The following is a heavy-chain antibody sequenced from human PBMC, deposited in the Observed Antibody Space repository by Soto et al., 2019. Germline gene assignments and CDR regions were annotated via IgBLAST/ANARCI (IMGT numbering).Heavy chain of an antibody. CDR1: GFTFSFYA. Sequence: PGGSLRLSCAASGFTFSFYAMNWVRQAPGKGLEWVSGISDSGGTTYYAGSVKGRFTISRDNSKDTLYLQMNNLRAEDTAVYYCAKPPDYNWNDYWGQGTLVTVSS. CDR3: AKPPDYNWNDY. J-gene: IGHJ4*02. D-gene: IGHD1-20*01. CDR2: ISDSGGTT. V-gene: IGHV3-23*01.